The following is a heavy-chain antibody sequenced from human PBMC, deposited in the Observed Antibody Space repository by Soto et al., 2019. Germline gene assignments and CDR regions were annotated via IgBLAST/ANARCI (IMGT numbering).Heavy chain of an antibody. CDR3: ARDRLYYYDSSGYPNDAFDI. CDR2: IIPIFGTA. CDR1: GGTFSSYA. V-gene: IGHV1-69*13. Sequence: SVKVSCKTSGGTFSSYAISWVRQAPGQGLEWMGGIIPIFGTANYAQKFQGRVTITADESTSTAYMELSSLRSEDTAVYYCARDRLYYYDSSGYPNDAFDIWGQGTMVTVSS. D-gene: IGHD3-22*01. J-gene: IGHJ3*02.